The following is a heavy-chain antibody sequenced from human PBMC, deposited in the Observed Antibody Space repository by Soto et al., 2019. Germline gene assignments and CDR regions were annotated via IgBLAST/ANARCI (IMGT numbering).Heavy chain of an antibody. Sequence: SLRLSCAASGFTFASYAMSWVRQAPGKGLDWVSGISWNSCIIFYSDSVKGRFTIPRDNAKTSRYLQMNSLRAEDTALYYCAKGGHYYDSTDAFDIWGHGTMVTVSS. V-gene: IGHV3-9*01. CDR2: ISWNSCII. CDR3: AKGGHYYDSTDAFDI. D-gene: IGHD3-22*01. J-gene: IGHJ3*02. CDR1: GFTFASYA.